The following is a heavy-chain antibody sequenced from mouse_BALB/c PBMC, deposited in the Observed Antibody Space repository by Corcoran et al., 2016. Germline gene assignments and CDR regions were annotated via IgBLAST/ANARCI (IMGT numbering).Heavy chain of an antibody. J-gene: IGHJ3*01. CDR2: ISCYNGVT. V-gene: IGHV1S34*01. CDR3: AREESGTFAY. CDR1: GYSFTYYY. D-gene: IGHD4-1*01. Sequence: LVKTGASVKISCKASGYSFTYYYMHWGKQSHGKSLGWIGFISCYNGVTSYNQKFKGKATFSVDTSSSTAYMQFNSLTSEDSAVYYWAREESGTFAYWGQGTLVTVSA.